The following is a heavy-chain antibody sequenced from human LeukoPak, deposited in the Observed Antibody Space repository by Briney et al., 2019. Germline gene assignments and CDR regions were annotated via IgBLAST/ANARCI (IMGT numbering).Heavy chain of an antibody. CDR1: GGSISSSSYY. J-gene: IGHJ5*02. CDR3: ARQGDPAYDFWSGTPLGGFDP. V-gene: IGHV4-39*01. CDR2: IYYSGIT. Sequence: SETLSLTCAVSGGSISSSSYYWGWIRQPPGKGLEWIGSIYYSGITYYNPSLNSRVTIVVDTSKNEFSMKLRSVTAVDTAVYYCARQGDPAYDFWSGTPLGGFDPWGQGTLVTVSS. D-gene: IGHD3-3*01.